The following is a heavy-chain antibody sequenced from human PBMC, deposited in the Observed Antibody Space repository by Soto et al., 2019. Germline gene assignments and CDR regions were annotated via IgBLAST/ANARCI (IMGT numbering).Heavy chain of an antibody. V-gene: IGHV3-30-3*01. CDR2: ISYDGSNK. J-gene: IGHJ1*01. CDR3: XXXXXXXXNXRAEYFQH. CDR1: GFTFSSYA. Sequence: QVQLVESGGGVVQPGRSLRLSCAASGFTFSSYAMHWVRQAPGKGLEWVAVISYDGSNKYYADSVKGRFTISRDNSKXXXXXXXXXXXXXXXXXXXXXXXXXXXXNXRAEYFQHWGQGTLVTVSS.